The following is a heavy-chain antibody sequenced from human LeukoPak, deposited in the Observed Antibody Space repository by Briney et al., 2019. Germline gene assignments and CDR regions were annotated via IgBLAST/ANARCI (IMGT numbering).Heavy chain of an antibody. CDR3: ARGQYSGSCFDN. Sequence: SETLSLTCTVPGGSISNYLWSWIRQPPGKGLEWIGYIYYSGSTDYNPSLKSRVTILVDTSKNQFSLKVSSVTAADTAVYYCARGQYSGSCFDNWGQGSLVTVSS. V-gene: IGHV4-59*01. CDR1: GGSISNYL. J-gene: IGHJ4*02. D-gene: IGHD1-26*01. CDR2: IYYSGST.